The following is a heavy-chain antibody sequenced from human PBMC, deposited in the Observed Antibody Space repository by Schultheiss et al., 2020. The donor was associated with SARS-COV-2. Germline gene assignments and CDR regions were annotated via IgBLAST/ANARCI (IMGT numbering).Heavy chain of an antibody. D-gene: IGHD2-8*02. Sequence: GESLKISCAASGFTFSSYAMHWVRQAPGKGLEWVAVISYDGSNKYYADSVKGRFTISRDNSKNTLYLQMNSLRAEDTAVYYCARDPPSNGGVYAFDIWGQGTMVTVSS. CDR1: GFTFSSYA. V-gene: IGHV3-30-3*01. J-gene: IGHJ3*02. CDR2: ISYDGSNK. CDR3: ARDPPSNGGVYAFDI.